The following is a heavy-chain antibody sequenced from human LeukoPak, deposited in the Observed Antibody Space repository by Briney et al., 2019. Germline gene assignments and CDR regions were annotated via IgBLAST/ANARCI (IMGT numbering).Heavy chain of an antibody. CDR1: GFTFSSYS. CDR3: ARGPSGYHNT. D-gene: IGHD5-12*01. Sequence: KPGGSLRLSCAASGFTFSSYSMNWVRQAPGKGLEWVSSISRSGRHIYFADSVKGRFTISRDNAKNSLSPQMNSLRAEDTAVYYCARGPSGYHNTGGQGTLVTVSS. J-gene: IGHJ4*02. CDR2: ISRSGRHI. V-gene: IGHV3-21*01.